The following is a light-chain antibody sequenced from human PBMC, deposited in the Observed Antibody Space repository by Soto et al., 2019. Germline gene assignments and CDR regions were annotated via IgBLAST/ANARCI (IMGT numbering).Light chain of an antibody. J-gene: IGKJ1*01. CDR2: DAS. V-gene: IGKV1-5*01. CDR1: QSISSW. Sequence: DIQMTQSPSTLSGSVGDRVTTPCRASQSISSWLAWYQQKLGRAPRLLIYDASSLESGVPSRFSGSGSGTEFTLTISSLQPDDFATYYCQQYNSYSTFGQGTKVDIK. CDR3: QQYNSYST.